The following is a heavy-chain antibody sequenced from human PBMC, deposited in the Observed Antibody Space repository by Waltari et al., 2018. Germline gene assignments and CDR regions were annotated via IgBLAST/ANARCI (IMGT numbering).Heavy chain of an antibody. V-gene: IGHV4-34*01. J-gene: IGHJ4*02. Sequence: QVQLQQWGAGLLKPSETLSLTCAVYGGSFSGYYWSWIRQPPGKGLEWIGEINHSGSTNYNPSLKSRVTISVDTSKNQFSLKLSSVTAADTAVYYCARATDANNQRLAYWGQGTLVTVSS. CDR2: INHSGST. CDR3: ARATDANNQRLAY. CDR1: GGSFSGYY. D-gene: IGHD2-8*01.